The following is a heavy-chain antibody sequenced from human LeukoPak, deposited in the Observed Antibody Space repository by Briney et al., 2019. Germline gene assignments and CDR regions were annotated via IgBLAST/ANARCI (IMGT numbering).Heavy chain of an antibody. CDR1: GYSFTSYW. V-gene: IGHV5-51*01. J-gene: IGHJ5*02. CDR3: ARGYYDFWSGYNWFDP. D-gene: IGHD3-3*01. Sequence: GESLKISCKGSGYSFTSYWIGWVRQMPGKGLEWTGIIYPGDSDTRYSPSFQGQVTISADKSISTAYLQWSSLKASDTAMYYCARGYYDFWSGYNWFDPWGQGTLVTVSS. CDR2: IYPGDSDT.